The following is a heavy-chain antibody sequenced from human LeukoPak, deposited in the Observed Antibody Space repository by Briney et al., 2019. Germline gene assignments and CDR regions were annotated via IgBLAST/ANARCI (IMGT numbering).Heavy chain of an antibody. J-gene: IGHJ4*02. CDR1: GFTSSTSW. V-gene: IGHV3-74*01. CDR2: ISGDGSSA. CDR3: ARQIFYSTSWLPFDY. D-gene: IGHD6-13*01. Sequence: PGGSLRLSCAASGFTSSTSWMHWVRHAPGKGLVWVSRISGDGSSASYADSVKGRFTISRDNTKNTLFLQMNSLRAEDTAVYFCARQIFYSTSWLPFDYWGQGTLVTVSP.